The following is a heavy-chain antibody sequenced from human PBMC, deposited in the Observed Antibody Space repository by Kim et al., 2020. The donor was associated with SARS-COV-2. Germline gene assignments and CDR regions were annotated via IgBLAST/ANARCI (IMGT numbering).Heavy chain of an antibody. J-gene: IGHJ3*02. Sequence: SETLSLTCTVSGGSISSGGYYWSWIRQHPGKGLEWIGYIYYSGSTYYNPSLKSRVTISVDTSKNQFSLKLSSVTAADTAVYYCARERGGGCSSTSCYHDAFDIWGQGTMVTVSS. CDR3: ARERGGGCSSTSCYHDAFDI. V-gene: IGHV4-31*03. CDR2: IYYSGST. D-gene: IGHD2-2*01. CDR1: GGSISSGGYY.